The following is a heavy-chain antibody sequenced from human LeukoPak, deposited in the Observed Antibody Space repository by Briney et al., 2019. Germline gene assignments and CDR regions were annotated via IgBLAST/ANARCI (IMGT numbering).Heavy chain of an antibody. CDR3: ARGTYYYGSGSYRLNP. CDR1: GGSSSSYY. D-gene: IGHD3-10*01. Sequence: SSETLSLTCTVSGGSSSSYYWSWIRQPAGKGLEWIGRIYTSGSTNYNPSLKSRVTMSVDTSKNQFSLKLSSVTAADTAVYYCARGTYYYGSGSYRLNPWGQGTLVTVSS. V-gene: IGHV4-4*07. J-gene: IGHJ5*02. CDR2: IYTSGST.